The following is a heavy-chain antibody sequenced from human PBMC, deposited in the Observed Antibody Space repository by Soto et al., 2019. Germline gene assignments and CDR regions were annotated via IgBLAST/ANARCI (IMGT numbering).Heavy chain of an antibody. Sequence: QVQLQQWGAGLLKPSETLSLTCAVYGGSFSGYYWSWIRQPPGKGLEWIGEINHSGSTNYNQSLKSRVTISVDTSKNQFSLKLRSVTAADTVVDYCARGYGDYVLIYPYYFDYWGQGTLVTVSS. CDR2: INHSGST. J-gene: IGHJ4*02. CDR3: ARGYGDYVLIYPYYFDY. CDR1: GGSFSGYY. D-gene: IGHD4-17*01. V-gene: IGHV4-34*01.